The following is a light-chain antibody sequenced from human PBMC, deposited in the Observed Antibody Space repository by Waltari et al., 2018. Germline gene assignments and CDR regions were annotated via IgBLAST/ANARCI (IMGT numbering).Light chain of an antibody. CDR3: ATWDVGLSGQGV. CDR2: KRY. J-gene: IGLJ2*01. V-gene: IGLV1-47*01. CDR1: SSNIGSHY. Sequence: QSVLTPPPSASGTPGQRVTISCSGSSSNIGSHYVYWSQQLPGTAPKLLIYKRYQRASGVPDRLFGSRYGTSASLAISGLRSEDEADYYCATWDVGLSGQGVFGGGTKLTVL.